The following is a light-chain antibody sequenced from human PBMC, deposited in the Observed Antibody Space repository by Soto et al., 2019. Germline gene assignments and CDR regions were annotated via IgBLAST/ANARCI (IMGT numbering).Light chain of an antibody. Sequence: EIVLTQSPGTLSLSPGERATLSCRASQSVDNNYLAWFQQKPDQAPRLLIDDASRRATGIPDRFSGSGSGTDFTLTISRLEPEDFAVYYCQQCAHSPLTFGGGTKVEIK. J-gene: IGKJ4*01. V-gene: IGKV3-20*01. CDR2: DAS. CDR1: QSVDNNY. CDR3: QQCAHSPLT.